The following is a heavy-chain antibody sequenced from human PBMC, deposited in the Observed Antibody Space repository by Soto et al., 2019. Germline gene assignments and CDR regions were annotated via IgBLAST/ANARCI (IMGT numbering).Heavy chain of an antibody. J-gene: IGHJ4*02. CDR1: GFTFSSYA. Sequence: GGSLRLSCAASGFTFSSYAMHWVRQAPGKGLEWVAVISYDGSNKYYADSVKGRFTISRDNSKNTLYLQMNSLRAEDTAVYYCAKNKLFYSSSWYYFDYWGQGTLVTVSS. CDR3: AKNKLFYSSSWYYFDY. D-gene: IGHD6-13*01. V-gene: IGHV3-30-3*02. CDR2: ISYDGSNK.